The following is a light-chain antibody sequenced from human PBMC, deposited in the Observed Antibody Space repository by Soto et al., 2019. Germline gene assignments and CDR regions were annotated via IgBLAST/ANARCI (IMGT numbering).Light chain of an antibody. CDR3: NSYTTSSTYV. CDR1: SSDVGAYNY. Sequence: QSVLTQPASVSGSPEQSITISCTGTSSDVGAYNYDSWYQQHPGKAPKLIIFEVSNRPSGVSNRFSGSKSGNTASLIISGLQAEDEADYYCNSYTTSSTYVFGTGTKVTVL. CDR2: EVS. J-gene: IGLJ1*01. V-gene: IGLV2-14*01.